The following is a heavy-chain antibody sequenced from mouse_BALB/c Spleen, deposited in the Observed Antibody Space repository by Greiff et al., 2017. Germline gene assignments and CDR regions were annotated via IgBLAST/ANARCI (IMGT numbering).Heavy chain of an antibody. CDR1: GYSITSCYY. CDR3: ARLIHYYGWFAY. CDR2: ISYDGSN. V-gene: IGHV3-6*02. Sequence: DVQLQESGPGLVKPSQSLSLTCTATGYSITSCYYWKWIRQFAGNKLEWMGYISYDGSNNYNPSLKNRISITRDTSTNLFFLKLNAVTTEDTATYYCARLIHYYGWFAYWGQGTLVTVAA. D-gene: IGHD1-2*01. J-gene: IGHJ3*01.